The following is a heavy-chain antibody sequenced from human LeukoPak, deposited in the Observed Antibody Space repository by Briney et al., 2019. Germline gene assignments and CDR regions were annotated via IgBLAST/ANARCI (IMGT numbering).Heavy chain of an antibody. V-gene: IGHV3-23*01. Sequence: GGSLRLSCATSKFNFYNYGMTWVRQAPGKGLEWFSSISGSGRSTQYAASVQGRFTISRDNSKNTLYLQMNSLRTEDTAVYYCAKDPNGDYIGTFDIWGQGTMVTVSS. J-gene: IGHJ3*02. CDR3: AKDPNGDYIGTFDI. CDR2: ISGSGRST. D-gene: IGHD4-17*01. CDR1: KFNFYNYG.